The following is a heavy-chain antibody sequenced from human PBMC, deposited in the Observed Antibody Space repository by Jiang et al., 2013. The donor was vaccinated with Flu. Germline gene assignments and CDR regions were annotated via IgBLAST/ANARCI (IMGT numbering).Heavy chain of an antibody. J-gene: IGHJ4*02. CDR2: INSGGST. CDR3: ARERTLNSRYGVEDY. V-gene: IGHV3-64*01. Sequence: DVQLLESGGVLVQPGGSLRLSCAASGFTFSDHTMHWVRQAPGKGLEYVSAINSGGSTFYANSVRGRFTISRDNSKNMLYLQLGSLRTDDMALYFCARERTLNSRYGVEDYWGQGTLVTVSS. D-gene: IGHD3-10*01. CDR1: GFTFSDHT.